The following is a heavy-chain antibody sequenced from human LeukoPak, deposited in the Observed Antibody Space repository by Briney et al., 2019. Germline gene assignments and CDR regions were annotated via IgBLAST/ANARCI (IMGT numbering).Heavy chain of an antibody. CDR1: GFTFSSNW. D-gene: IGHD1-26*01. Sequence: GGSLRLSCTASGFTFSSNWMHWVRQAPGKGLVWISRINGDGRIIEHAESVKGRFTISRNNADNTLHLQMNSLRAEDTAVYHCVREVGAPGPFQHWGQGAPVTVSS. CDR2: INGDGRII. J-gene: IGHJ1*01. CDR3: VREVGAPGPFQH. V-gene: IGHV3-74*03.